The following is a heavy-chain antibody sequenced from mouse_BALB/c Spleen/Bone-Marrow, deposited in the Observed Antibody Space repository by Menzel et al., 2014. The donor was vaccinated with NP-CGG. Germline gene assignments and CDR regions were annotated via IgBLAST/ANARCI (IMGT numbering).Heavy chain of an antibody. CDR3: TRRRSLDY. Sequence: VQLQQSGTELVRPGTSVKISCEASGYAFTNYWLGWVKQRPGHGLEWIGDIYPGSGNTYYNEKFKGKATLTADKSSSTAYMQLSGLTSEDSAVYFCTRRRSLDYWGQGTTLTVSS. J-gene: IGHJ2*01. V-gene: IGHV1-63*01. CDR2: IYPGSGNT. CDR1: GYAFTNYW.